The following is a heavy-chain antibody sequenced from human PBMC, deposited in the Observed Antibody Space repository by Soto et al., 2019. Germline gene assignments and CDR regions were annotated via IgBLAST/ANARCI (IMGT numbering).Heavy chain of an antibody. CDR2: ISYSGNSGIT. J-gene: IGHJ6*02. D-gene: IGHD5-12*01. CDR1: GASVSTAGYY. V-gene: IGHV4-61*08. Sequence: PSETLSLTCTVSGASVSTAGYYWTWIRQPPGKGLEWIGYISYSGNSGITNYNPSLKSRVTTSLDTSKNQFPLNLKSVSAADTAVYYCARLNRLASVATSYYHSMDVSRQGTTVTVCS. CDR3: ARLNRLASVATSYYHSMDV.